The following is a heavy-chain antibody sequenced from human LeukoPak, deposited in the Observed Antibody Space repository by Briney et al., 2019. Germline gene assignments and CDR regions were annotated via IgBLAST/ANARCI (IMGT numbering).Heavy chain of an antibody. D-gene: IGHD4-17*01. CDR1: GFSVSTSGVG. CDR3: AHCYDYGDYAGNFDY. J-gene: IGHJ4*02. Sequence: SGPTLVKPTQTLTLTCTFSGFSVSTSGVGVGWIRQPPGKALEWLALIYWNDHKRYSPSLKSRLTIARDTSKNQVVLTMTNMDPVDTATYYCAHCYDYGDYAGNFDYWGQGTLVTVSS. CDR2: IYWNDHK. V-gene: IGHV2-5*01.